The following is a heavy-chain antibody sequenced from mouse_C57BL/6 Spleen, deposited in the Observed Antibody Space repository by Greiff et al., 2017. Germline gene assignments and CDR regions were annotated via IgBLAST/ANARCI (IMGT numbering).Heavy chain of an antibody. CDR2: IYPGSGST. CDR3: ARNAGYLYLFAY. V-gene: IGHV1-55*01. J-gene: IGHJ2*01. CDR1: GNTYTSSW. Sequence: VQLQQPRAELVKPGASEQKCSQPYGNTYTSSWVTWVKQRPGQGLEWIGDIYPGSGSTNYNEKFKSKATLTVDTSSSTAYMQLSSLTSEDSAFYYCARNAGYLYLFAYWGLCTTLTVSS. D-gene: IGHD2-3*01.